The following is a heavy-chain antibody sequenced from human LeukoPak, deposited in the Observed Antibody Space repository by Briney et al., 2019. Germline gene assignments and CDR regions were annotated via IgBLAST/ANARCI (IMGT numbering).Heavy chain of an antibody. V-gene: IGHV3-23*01. CDR3: AKASYCSGGGCYPSGTDY. CDR2: ISWSGGST. D-gene: IGHD2-15*01. J-gene: IGHJ4*02. CDR1: GFTFSGYA. Sequence: GGSLRLSCAASGFTFSGYAMSWVRQAPGKGLEWVSGISWSGGSTYYADSVKGRFTISRDNSKNTLYLQMNSLRAEDTAVYYCAKASYCSGGGCYPSGTDYWGQGTLVTVSS.